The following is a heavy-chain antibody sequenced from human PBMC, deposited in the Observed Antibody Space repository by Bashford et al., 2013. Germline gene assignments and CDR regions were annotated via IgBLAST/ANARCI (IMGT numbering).Heavy chain of an antibody. J-gene: IGHJ5*01. Sequence: WVRQMPGKGLEWMGIIYPGDSDTRFSPSFQGQVTFSADKSISTAYLQWSSLKASDTAMYYCARVGGYCSGGDCFGFDSWGQGTLVTVSS. CDR3: ARVGGYCSGGDCFGFDS. D-gene: IGHD2-15*01. CDR2: IYPGDSDT. V-gene: IGHV5-51*01.